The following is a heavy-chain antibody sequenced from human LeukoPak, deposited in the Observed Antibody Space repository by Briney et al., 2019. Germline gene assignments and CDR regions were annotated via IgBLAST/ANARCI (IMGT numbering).Heavy chain of an antibody. J-gene: IGHJ4*02. CDR1: GSSFTFYW. CDR3: ARGGAGKNYYTGDY. Sequence: KTGESLKISCQASGSSFTFYWIAWVRQMPGKGLEWMGIIYPSDSDSRYSPSFQGQVTFSVDRSINTAYVQWSSLKASDTAMYYCARGGAGKNYYTGDYWGQGTLVTVSS. D-gene: IGHD3-22*01. V-gene: IGHV5-51*01. CDR2: IYPSDSDS.